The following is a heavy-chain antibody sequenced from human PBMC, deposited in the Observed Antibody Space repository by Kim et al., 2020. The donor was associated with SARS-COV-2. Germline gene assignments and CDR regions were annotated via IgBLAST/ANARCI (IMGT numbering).Heavy chain of an antibody. CDR2: ISNSGST. Sequence: GGSLRLSCAASGFTFSNYGMNWVRQAPGKGLEWVSAISNSGSTFDADSVKDRFTISRDNSKNTLFLQMNSLRAEDTAVYYCAKRNGYHGSGYMDVWGQGTTVTVSS. V-gene: IGHV3-23*01. CDR1: GFTFSNYG. CDR3: AKRNGYHGSGYMDV. J-gene: IGHJ6*03. D-gene: IGHD3-10*01.